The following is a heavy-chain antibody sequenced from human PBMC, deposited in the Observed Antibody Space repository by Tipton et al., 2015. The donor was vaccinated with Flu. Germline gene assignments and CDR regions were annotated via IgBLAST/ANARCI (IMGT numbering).Heavy chain of an antibody. CDR2: IYPSGTT. D-gene: IGHD3-10*02. CDR1: SGSIRSTNYF. J-gene: IGHJ4*02. V-gene: IGHV4-39*01. Sequence: TLSLTCTVSSGSIRSTNYFCAWIRQPPGKRLELIGSIYPSGTTYYNPSLKSRVTISVDTSKSQFSLKLRSVTAAGTAVYYCARLSYYDVDLKNFYFDHWGQGALVTVSS. CDR3: ARLSYYDVDLKNFYFDH.